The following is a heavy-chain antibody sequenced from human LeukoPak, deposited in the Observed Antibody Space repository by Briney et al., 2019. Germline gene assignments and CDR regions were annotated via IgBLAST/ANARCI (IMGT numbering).Heavy chain of an antibody. V-gene: IGHV3-9*01. CDR1: GFTFDDYA. CDR3: AKGGYSYGNGAFDI. J-gene: IGHJ3*02. Sequence: GRSLRLSCAASGFTFDDYAMHWVRQAPGKGLGWVSGTSWNSGSIGYADSVKGRFTISRDNAKNSLYLQMNSLRAEDTALYYCAKGGYSYGNGAFDIWGQGTMVTVSS. D-gene: IGHD5-18*01. CDR2: TSWNSGSI.